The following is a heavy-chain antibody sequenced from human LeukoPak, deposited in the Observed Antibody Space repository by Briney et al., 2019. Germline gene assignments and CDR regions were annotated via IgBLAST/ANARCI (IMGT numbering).Heavy chain of an antibody. J-gene: IGHJ6*03. CDR2: IHPNSGGT. Sequence: ASVKVSCKASGYTFTGYYMHWVRQAPGQGLQWMGWIHPNSGGTNYAQKFQGRVTMTRDTSISTAYMELSRLRSDDTAVYYCAREAYDSGSFRTDYYYMDVWGKGTTVTISS. CDR3: AREAYDSGSFRTDYYYMDV. CDR1: GYTFTGYY. D-gene: IGHD3-10*01. V-gene: IGHV1-2*02.